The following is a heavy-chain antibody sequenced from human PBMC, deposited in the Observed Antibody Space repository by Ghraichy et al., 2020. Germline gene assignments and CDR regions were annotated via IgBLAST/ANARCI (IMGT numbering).Heavy chain of an antibody. V-gene: IGHV3-49*04. J-gene: IGHJ4*02. CDR2: IRGNAYGWTT. Sequence: GGSLRLSCTASGFAFGDYAMNWVRQAPGKGLEWVGIIRGNAYGWTTEYAASVKGRFTISRDDSKSIAYLQMNSLKSEDTGVYYCSRGVPVIIGYYFDSWGQGTLVPVSP. CDR3: SRGVPVIIGYYFDS. CDR1: GFAFGDYA. D-gene: IGHD3-10*01.